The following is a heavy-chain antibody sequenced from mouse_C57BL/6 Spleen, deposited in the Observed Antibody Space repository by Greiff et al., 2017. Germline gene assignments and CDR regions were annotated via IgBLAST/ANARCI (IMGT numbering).Heavy chain of an antibody. V-gene: IGHV1-63*01. CDR3: ALLYCNGSSYPYWYFDV. CDR1: GYTFTNYW. D-gene: IGHD1-1*01. Sequence: VQLQQSGAELVKPGASVKMSCKASGYTFTNYWIDWVKQRPGHGLEWIGDIYPGGGYTNYNEKFKGKATLTVDKSSITAYMQISSLTSEDSAIYYCALLYCNGSSYPYWYFDVWGTGTTVTVSS. J-gene: IGHJ1*03. CDR2: IYPGGGYT.